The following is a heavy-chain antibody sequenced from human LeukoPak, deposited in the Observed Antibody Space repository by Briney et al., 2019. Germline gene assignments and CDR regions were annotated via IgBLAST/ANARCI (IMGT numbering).Heavy chain of an antibody. CDR2: INPKNGAT. J-gene: IGHJ4*02. Sequence: ASVKVSCKASGYTFTDYYMHWVRQAPGQGLEWMGWINPKNGATFYTQRFQGRVTMTSDTSISTAYMELSRLTSDDTAVFYCARGPEEYWGQGTLVTVSS. V-gene: IGHV1-2*02. CDR3: ARGPEEY. CDR1: GYTFTDYY.